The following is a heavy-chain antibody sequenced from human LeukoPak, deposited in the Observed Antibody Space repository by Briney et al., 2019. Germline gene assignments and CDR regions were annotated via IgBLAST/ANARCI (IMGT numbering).Heavy chain of an antibody. V-gene: IGHV3-74*01. CDR1: GFTFSSYW. D-gene: IGHD3-22*01. Sequence: GGSLRLSCAASGFTFSSYWIHWVRQAPGKGLVWVWRINSDGSSTNYADSVKGRFTISRDNAKNTLYLQMNSQRAEDTASYYCARDRSRCYWFIDYRGQVALVTVSS. CDR3: ARDRSRCYWFIDY. J-gene: IGHJ4*02. CDR2: INSDGSST.